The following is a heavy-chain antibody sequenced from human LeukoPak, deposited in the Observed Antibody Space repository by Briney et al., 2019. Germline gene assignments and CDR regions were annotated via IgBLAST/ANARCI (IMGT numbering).Heavy chain of an antibody. J-gene: IGHJ4*02. CDR1: GYTFTSYG. D-gene: IGHD3-3*01. Sequence: ASVTVSCKSSGYTFTSYGISWVRQAPGQGLEWMGWISAYNGNTNYAQKLQGRVTMTTDTSTSTAYMELRSLRSDDTAVYYCARVRRGVAYYTADYWGQGTLVTVSS. CDR2: ISAYNGNT. V-gene: IGHV1-18*01. CDR3: ARVRRGVAYYTADY.